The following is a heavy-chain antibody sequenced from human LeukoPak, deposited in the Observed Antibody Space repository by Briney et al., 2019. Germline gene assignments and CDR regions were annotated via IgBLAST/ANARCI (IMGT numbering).Heavy chain of an antibody. V-gene: IGHV3-23*01. D-gene: IGHD2-21*01. CDR1: GFTFSSSA. J-gene: IGHJ4*02. CDR3: AKGNHLFYFDY. CDR2: ISGSGGNT. Sequence: GGSLRLSCAASGFTFSSSAMRWVRQTPGKGLEWVSSISGSGGNTYYADSVKGRFTISRDNSKNTVYLQMNSLRAEDTAVYYCAKGNHLFYFDYWGQGTLVTVSS.